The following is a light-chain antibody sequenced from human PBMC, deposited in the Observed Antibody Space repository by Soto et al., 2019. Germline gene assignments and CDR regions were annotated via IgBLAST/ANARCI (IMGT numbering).Light chain of an antibody. Sequence: DIQMTQSPSCVSASVGDRVAITCRASQDLISRLAWYQQKPGKAPKLLIYDASTLQAGVPSRFSGSGSGTEFTLTIRGLQPEDSASYYCQQARRLPQTFGQGTKVDIK. V-gene: IGKV1-12*01. CDR2: DAS. J-gene: IGKJ1*01. CDR3: QQARRLPQT. CDR1: QDLISR.